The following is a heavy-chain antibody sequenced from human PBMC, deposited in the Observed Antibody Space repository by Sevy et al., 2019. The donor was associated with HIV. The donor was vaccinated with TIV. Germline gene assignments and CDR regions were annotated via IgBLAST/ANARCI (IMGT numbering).Heavy chain of an antibody. D-gene: IGHD1-26*01. CDR2: TKSKAHGGTT. Sequence: GGSLRLSCTASGFTLGDYGTSWVRQAPGKGLGWISFTKSKAHGGTTENAASVKGRFTISRDDSKSIIYLQMNNLKIEDTAVYYCTRWSGSQSIFDYWGQGTLVTVSS. CDR3: TRWSGSQSIFDY. J-gene: IGHJ4*02. V-gene: IGHV3-49*04. CDR1: GFTLGDYG.